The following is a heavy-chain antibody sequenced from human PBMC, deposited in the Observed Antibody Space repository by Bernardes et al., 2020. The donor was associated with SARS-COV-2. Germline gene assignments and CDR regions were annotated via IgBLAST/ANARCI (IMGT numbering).Heavy chain of an antibody. CDR3: ARTTYYYESDPYDEMGDLDY. CDR1: GFTFSSYW. Sequence: GGSLRLSCAASGFTFSSYWMSWVRQAPGKGLEWVAYIKEDGSEQYHADSVRGRFIISRDNAEKSLYLQMKSLRVEDTAVYYCARTTYYYESDPYDEMGDLDYWGQGTLVTISS. J-gene: IGHJ4*02. CDR2: IKEDGSEQ. D-gene: IGHD3-22*01. V-gene: IGHV3-7*03.